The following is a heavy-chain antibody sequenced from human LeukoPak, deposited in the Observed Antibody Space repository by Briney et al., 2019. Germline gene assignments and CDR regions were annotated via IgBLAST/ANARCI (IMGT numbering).Heavy chain of an antibody. CDR3: ANNRASLDY. CDR1: GFTFSNSG. D-gene: IGHD2/OR15-2a*01. J-gene: IGHJ4*02. CDR2: INQDGSEK. V-gene: IGHV3-7*02. Sequence: GGSLRLSCAASGFTFSNSGMSWVRQAPGKGLEWVANINQDGSEKNCGDSVKGRFTISRDNAKNSLYLQMNSLRAEDTAVYYCANNRASLDYWGQGTLVTVSS.